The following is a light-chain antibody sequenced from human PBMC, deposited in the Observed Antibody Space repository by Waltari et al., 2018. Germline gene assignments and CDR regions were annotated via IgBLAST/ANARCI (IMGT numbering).Light chain of an antibody. V-gene: IGLV2-8*01. CDR2: EVS. Sequence: QSALTQPPSASGSPGPSVTISCTGTSSDVGGYHSVSWYQQPPGKAPKLMIYEVSKRPSGVPDRFSGSKSGNTASLTVSGLQAEDEADYYCSSYAGSNNYVFGTGTKVTVL. CDR1: SSDVGGYHS. CDR3: SSYAGSNNYV. J-gene: IGLJ1*01.